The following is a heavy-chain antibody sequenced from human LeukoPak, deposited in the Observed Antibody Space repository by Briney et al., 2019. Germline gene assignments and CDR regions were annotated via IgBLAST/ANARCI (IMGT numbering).Heavy chain of an antibody. CDR2: INHSGSA. CDR1: GGSFSAYY. D-gene: IGHD3-22*01. J-gene: IGHJ4*02. V-gene: IGHV4-34*01. CDR3: ARGIGYYYDSSTYVPYYFDY. Sequence: SETLSLTCAAYGGSFSAYYWTWIRQPPGKGLEWIGEINHSGSAKYNPSLKSRVTISVDTSKNQFSLKLTSVTAADTAVYYCARGIGYYYDSSTYVPYYFDYWGQGTLVTVSS.